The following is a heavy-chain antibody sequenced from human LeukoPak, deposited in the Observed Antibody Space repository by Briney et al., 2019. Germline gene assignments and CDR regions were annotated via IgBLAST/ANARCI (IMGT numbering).Heavy chain of an antibody. CDR1: EFTFSSYA. J-gene: IGHJ2*01. V-gene: IGHV3-23*01. CDR2: ISGSGGST. Sequence: GGSLRLSCAASEFTFSSYAISWVRQAPGKGLEWVSAISGSGGSTYYADSVKGRFTISRDNSKNTLYLQMNSLRAEDTAVYYCAKSDRFRVHCSSSSCYGWYFDLWGRGTLVTVSS. D-gene: IGHD2-2*01. CDR3: AKSDRFRVHCSSSSCYGWYFDL.